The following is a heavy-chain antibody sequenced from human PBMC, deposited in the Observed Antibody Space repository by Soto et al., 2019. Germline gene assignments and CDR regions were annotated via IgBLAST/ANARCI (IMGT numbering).Heavy chain of an antibody. CDR2: ISGSGGST. J-gene: IGHJ4*02. Sequence: EVQLLESGGGLVQPGGSLRLSCAASGFTFSSYAMSWVRQAPGKGLEWVSAISGSGGSTYYADSVKGRFTISRDNSKNTLYLQMNSLRAEDTAVYYCAKDIFTYYDILTGYRPGFDYWGKGTLVTVSS. V-gene: IGHV3-23*01. D-gene: IGHD3-9*01. CDR1: GFTFSSYA. CDR3: AKDIFTYYDILTGYRPGFDY.